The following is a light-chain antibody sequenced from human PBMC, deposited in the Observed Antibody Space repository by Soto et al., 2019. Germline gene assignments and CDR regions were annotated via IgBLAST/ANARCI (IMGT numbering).Light chain of an antibody. CDR2: GAS. CDR1: QSVSSD. CDR3: HQYNNWPPYT. V-gene: IGKV3-15*01. J-gene: IGKJ2*01. Sequence: EIVMTQSLATLSVSPGERVTLSCRASQSVSSDLAWYQQKPGQAPRLLIYGASTRATGIPARFSGSGSGTDFTLAISSLQSEDFAIYYCHQYNNWPPYTFGQGTK.